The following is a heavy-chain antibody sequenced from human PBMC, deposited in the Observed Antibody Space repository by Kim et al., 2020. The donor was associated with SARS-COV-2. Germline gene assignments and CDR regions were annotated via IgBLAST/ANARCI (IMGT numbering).Heavy chain of an antibody. V-gene: IGHV5-51*01. CDR2: VYPRDSET. Sequence: GESLKVSCKTSGYTFSSYWIVWMRQMPGKGLECMGIVYPRDSETIYSPSFAGRITISADRSINTAYLQWDSLKTSDSAIYYCARLLGGSRTFDYWGQGT. CDR1: GYTFSSYW. CDR3: ARLLGGSRTFDY. J-gene: IGHJ4*02. D-gene: IGHD3-16*01.